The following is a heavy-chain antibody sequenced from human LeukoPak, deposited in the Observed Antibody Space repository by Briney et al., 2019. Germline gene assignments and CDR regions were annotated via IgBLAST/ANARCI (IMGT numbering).Heavy chain of an antibody. CDR1: GGSISSSGYY. D-gene: IGHD4-11*01. CDR3: ARDQPDYSSYYMDV. CDR2: IYYSGST. Sequence: SETLSLTCTVSGGSISSSGYYWGWIRQPPGKGLEWIGSIYYSGSTYYNPSLKSRVTISVDTSKNQFSLKLSSVTAADTAVYYCARDQPDYSSYYMDVWGKGTTVTVSS. V-gene: IGHV4-39*07. J-gene: IGHJ6*03.